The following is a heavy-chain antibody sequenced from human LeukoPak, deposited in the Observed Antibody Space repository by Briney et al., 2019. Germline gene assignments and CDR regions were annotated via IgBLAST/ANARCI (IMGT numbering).Heavy chain of an antibody. CDR3: AKDLAGSQDPRYYYYIDV. CDR1: GFTVSRNV. V-gene: IGHV3-66*02. D-gene: IGHD1-14*01. Sequence: GGSLRLSCVASGFTVSRNVMSWVRQAPGKGLEWVSLIYSDDRAFYADSVKGRFTISRNNSKNTLFLQMSSLKPEDTAIYYCAKDLAGSQDPRYYYYIDVWGKGTMVTVSS. CDR2: IYSDDRA. J-gene: IGHJ6*03.